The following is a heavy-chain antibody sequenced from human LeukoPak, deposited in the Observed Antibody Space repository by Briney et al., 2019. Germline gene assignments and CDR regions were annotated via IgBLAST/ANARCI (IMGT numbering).Heavy chain of an antibody. CDR2: IIPIFGTA. J-gene: IGHJ3*02. V-gene: IGHV1-69*05. Sequence: GASVKVSCKASGGTFSSYAISWVRQAPGQGLEWMGGIIPIFGTANYAQKFQGRVTITTDESTSTAYMELSSLRSEDTAVYYCARGAVAAPLYDTFDIWGQGTMVTVSS. D-gene: IGHD6-19*01. CDR3: ARGAVAAPLYDTFDI. CDR1: GGTFSSYA.